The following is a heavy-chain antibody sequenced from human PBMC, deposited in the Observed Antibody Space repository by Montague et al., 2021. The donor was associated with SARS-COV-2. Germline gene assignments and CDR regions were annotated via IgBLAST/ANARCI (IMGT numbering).Heavy chain of an antibody. D-gene: IGHD6-19*01. J-gene: IGHJ2*01. CDR1: GVCIRRDY. V-gene: IGHV4-59*01. CDR2: RFFSGNT. CDR3: ARDSSAVGRAWTFPSGGVQWLCDL. Sequence: SETLSLTCAVSGVCIRRDYWGWIRKSPVKGPEWLGYRFFSGNTNYNPSLKSRVSISVDPSSNQVSLRLTSVTAADTAVYFCARDSSAVGRAWTFPSGGVQWLCDLWGRGSPVTVSS.